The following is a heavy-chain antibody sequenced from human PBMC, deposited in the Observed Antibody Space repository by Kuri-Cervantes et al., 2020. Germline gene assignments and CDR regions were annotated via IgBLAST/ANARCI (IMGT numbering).Heavy chain of an antibody. Sequence: GSLRLSCAASGFTFSSYAMHWVRQAPGKGLEWVAVISYDGSNKYYADSVKGRFTISRDNSKNTLYLQMNSLRAEDTAVYYCARDVYDSSGLFDYWGQGTLVTVSS. CDR3: ARDVYDSSGLFDY. CDR2: ISYDGSNK. D-gene: IGHD3-22*01. CDR1: GFTFSSYA. V-gene: IGHV3-30-3*01. J-gene: IGHJ4*02.